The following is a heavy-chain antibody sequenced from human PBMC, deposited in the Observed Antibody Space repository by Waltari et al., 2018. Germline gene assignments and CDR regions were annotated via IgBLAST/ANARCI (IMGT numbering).Heavy chain of an antibody. Sequence: QVQLQQWGAGLLKPSGTLSRTCAVSGGSFSGYYWSWSRQPPGKRLEWMGEINHSGSPNYNPSLKSRVTISVDTSKNQFSLKLSSVTAADTAVYYCARAYCSSTSCYMIPDAFDIWGQGTMVTVSS. CDR2: INHSGSP. CDR3: ARAYCSSTSCYMIPDAFDI. V-gene: IGHV4-34*01. J-gene: IGHJ3*02. CDR1: GGSFSGYY. D-gene: IGHD2-2*02.